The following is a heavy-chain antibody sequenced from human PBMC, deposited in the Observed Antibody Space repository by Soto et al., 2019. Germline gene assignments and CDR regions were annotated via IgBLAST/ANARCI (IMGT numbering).Heavy chain of an antibody. D-gene: IGHD3-22*01. CDR3: ARGSRDHTSDYYDSSGYLTSYFDY. CDR2: INQSGSA. V-gene: IGHV4-34*01. CDR1: GGSFRGYY. Sequence: SETLSLTCTVFGGSFRGYYWSWIRQPPGKGLEWIGEINQSGSANYHPSLKSRVTISLDTSKNQFSLKLSSVTAADTAVYYCARGSRDHTSDYYDSSGYLTSYFDYWGQGTQVTVSS. J-gene: IGHJ4*02.